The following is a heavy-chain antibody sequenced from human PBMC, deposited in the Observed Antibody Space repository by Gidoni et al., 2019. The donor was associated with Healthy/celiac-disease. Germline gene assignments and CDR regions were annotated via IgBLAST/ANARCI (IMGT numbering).Heavy chain of an antibody. CDR2: IKSKTDVGTT. CDR1: GFPVSNAC. Sequence: EVQLVESVRGLVKRGGSLRIPGAAAGFPVSNACMSWVRQAAGKCLEWVGRIKSKTDVGTTDYAAPVKGRFTISRDDSKNTLYLKMNSLKTEDTAVYYCTTDRERWLLYFDYWGQGTLVTVSS. V-gene: IGHV3-15*01. J-gene: IGHJ4*02. CDR3: TTDRERWLLYFDY. D-gene: IGHD5-12*01.